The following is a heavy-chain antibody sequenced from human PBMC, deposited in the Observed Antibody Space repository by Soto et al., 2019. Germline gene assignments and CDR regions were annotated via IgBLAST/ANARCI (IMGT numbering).Heavy chain of an antibody. CDR2: FDPENGNT. Sequence: ASVKVSCKVSGYTLTELSMHWVRQAPGKGLEWMGCFDPENGNTIYAQKFQGRVTITRDTSASTAYMELSSLRSEDTAVYYCARDEPSRAFDIWGQGTMVTVSS. J-gene: IGHJ3*02. CDR1: GYTLTELS. V-gene: IGHV1-24*01. CDR3: ARDEPSRAFDI.